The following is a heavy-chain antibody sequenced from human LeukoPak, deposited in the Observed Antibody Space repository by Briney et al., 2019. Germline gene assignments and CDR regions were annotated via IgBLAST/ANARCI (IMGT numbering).Heavy chain of an antibody. J-gene: IGHJ6*03. CDR3: ARNSSSWYDFGDYYYYMDV. Sequence: SETLSLTCIVSGGSISSYYWSWIRQPPGKGLEWIGYIYYSGSTNYNPSLKSRVTISVDTSKNQFSLKLSSVTAADTAVYYCARNSSSWYDFGDYYYYMDVWGKGTTVTVSS. V-gene: IGHV4-59*01. CDR1: GGSISSYY. CDR2: IYYSGST. D-gene: IGHD6-13*01.